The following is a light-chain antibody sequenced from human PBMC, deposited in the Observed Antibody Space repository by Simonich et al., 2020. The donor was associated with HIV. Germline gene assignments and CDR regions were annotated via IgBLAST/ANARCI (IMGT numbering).Light chain of an antibody. CDR3: CSYAGSSTFVV. V-gene: IGLV2-23*01. J-gene: IGLJ2*01. Sequence: QSALTQPASVSGSPGQSITISCTGTSSAVGSYNLVSWYQHHPGKAPKLMIYEDSKRPSGVSNRFSGSKSGNTASLTISGLQAEDEADYYCCSYAGSSTFVVFGGGTKLTVL. CDR2: EDS. CDR1: SSAVGSYNL.